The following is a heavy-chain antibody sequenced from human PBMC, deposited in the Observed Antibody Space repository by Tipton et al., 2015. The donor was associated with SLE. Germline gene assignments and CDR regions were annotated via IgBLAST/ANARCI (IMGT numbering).Heavy chain of an antibody. CDR1: GFTVSSNY. CDR2: LNEDGSER. V-gene: IGHV3-7*01. J-gene: IGHJ4*02. Sequence: GSLRLSCEASGFTVSSNYMSWVRQAPGKGLEWVANLNEDGSERNYVDSVKGRFTISRDNTKNSLYLEMNSLRVEDTALFFCARHRIGSRAYDYGGQGTLVTVSS. CDR3: ARHRIGSRAYDY. D-gene: IGHD6-6*01.